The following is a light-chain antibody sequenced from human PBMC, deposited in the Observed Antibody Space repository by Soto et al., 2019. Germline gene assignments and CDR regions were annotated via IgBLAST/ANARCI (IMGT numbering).Light chain of an antibody. CDR3: CSFAVDYTLGV. J-gene: IGLJ3*02. Sequence: QSALTQPRSVSGSPGQSVSLSCTGTSSDVGNYNYVSWYQQHPGKAPKLIIYDVTNRPSGVPDRFSGSKSVNTASLPISGLQAEDEADYYCCSFAVDYTLGVFGGGTKLTVL. CDR1: SSDVGNYNY. V-gene: IGLV2-11*01. CDR2: DVT.